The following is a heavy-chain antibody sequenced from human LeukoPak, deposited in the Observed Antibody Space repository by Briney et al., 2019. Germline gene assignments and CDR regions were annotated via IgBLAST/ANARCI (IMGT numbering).Heavy chain of an antibody. CDR2: VNPRSGNA. V-gene: IGHV1-8*03. CDR3: ARGRRYCSSTSCYNYYYYMDV. CDR1: GYTFINYN. Sequence: ASVKVSCKASGYTFINYNINWVRQATGQGLEWMGWVNPRSGNAGYLQKFQGRLTITRDTSTDTAYMDLSSLSSEDTAVYYCARGRRYCSSTSCYNYYYYMDVWGKGTTVTVSS. J-gene: IGHJ6*03. D-gene: IGHD2-2*02.